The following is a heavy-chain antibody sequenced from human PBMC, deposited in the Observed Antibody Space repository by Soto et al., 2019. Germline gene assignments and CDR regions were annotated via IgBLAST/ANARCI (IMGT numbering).Heavy chain of an antibody. CDR3: GTSTLFGVVDTFNV. Sequence: EVRLVQSGAEVRKPGESLTISCEASGYRFTRHWIMWVRQMPGKGLEWVGKIDPTDSEARYSPSFQGHVRFSVDTSNNTAFLHWNGLKASDTAIYYCGTSTLFGVVDTFNVCGQGTMVTVSS. D-gene: IGHD3-3*01. CDR2: IDPTDSEA. CDR1: GYRFTRHW. J-gene: IGHJ3*01. V-gene: IGHV5-10-1*03.